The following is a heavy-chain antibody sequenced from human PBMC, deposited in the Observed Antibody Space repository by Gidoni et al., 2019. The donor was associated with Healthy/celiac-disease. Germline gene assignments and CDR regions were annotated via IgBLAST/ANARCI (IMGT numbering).Heavy chain of an antibody. Sequence: EVQLLESGGGLVQPGGSLRLSCAASGFTFSSYAMSWVRQAPGKGLEWVSAISGSGGSTYYADSVKGRFTISRDNSKNTLYLQMNSLRAEDTAVYYCAKRGSDSSGYYYAFDYWGQGTLVTVSS. CDR1: GFTFSSYA. J-gene: IGHJ4*02. CDR3: AKRGSDSSGYYYAFDY. CDR2: ISGSGGST. V-gene: IGHV3-23*01. D-gene: IGHD3-22*01.